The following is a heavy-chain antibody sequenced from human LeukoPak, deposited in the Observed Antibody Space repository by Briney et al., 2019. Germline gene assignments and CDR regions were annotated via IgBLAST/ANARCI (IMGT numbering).Heavy chain of an antibody. D-gene: IGHD3-9*01. CDR3: AREYYGVIFSHYLDV. CDR1: GFTFSSYS. J-gene: IGHJ6*04. Sequence: PGGSLRLSCAASGFTFSSYSMNWVRQAPGKGLEWVSSISSSSTYIYYADSLKGRFTISRDNANNSLYLQLSSLRVEDTAVYYCAREYYGVIFSHYLDVWGKGTTVTVSS. CDR2: ISSSSTYI. V-gene: IGHV3-21*06.